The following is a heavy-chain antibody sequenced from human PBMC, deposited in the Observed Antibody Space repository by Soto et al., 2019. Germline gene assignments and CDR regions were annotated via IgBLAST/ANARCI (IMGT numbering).Heavy chain of an antibody. D-gene: IGHD2-2*02. CDR3: ARTPPYCSSTSCYIDY. Sequence: GGSLRLSCAASGFAFSSYSMNWVRQAPGKGLEWVSYISSSGSTIYYADSVKGRFTVSRDNSKNTLYLQVNSLRAEDTAVYYCARTPPYCSSTSCYIDYWGQGTLVTVSS. V-gene: IGHV3-48*01. J-gene: IGHJ4*02. CDR2: ISSSGSTI. CDR1: GFAFSSYS.